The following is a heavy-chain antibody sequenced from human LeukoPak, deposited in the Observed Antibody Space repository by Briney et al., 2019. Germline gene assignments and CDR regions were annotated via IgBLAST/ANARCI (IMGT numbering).Heavy chain of an antibody. J-gene: IGHJ4*02. D-gene: IGHD3-22*01. CDR2: IYYSGST. CDR1: GGSISSYY. V-gene: IGHV4-59*01. Sequence: KASETLSLTCTVSGGSISSYYWSWIRQPPGKGLEWIGYIYYSGSTNYNPSLKSRVTISVDTSKNHFSLKLSSVTAADTAVYYCARGQWLPVFDFWGQGILVTVSS. CDR3: ARGQWLPVFDF.